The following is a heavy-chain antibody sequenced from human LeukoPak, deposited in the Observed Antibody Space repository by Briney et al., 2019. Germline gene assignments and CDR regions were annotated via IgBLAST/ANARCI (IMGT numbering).Heavy chain of an antibody. J-gene: IGHJ4*02. CDR1: GGSISSYY. CDR2: IYYSGST. CDR3: ARLEYSSSSGYGIDY. D-gene: IGHD6-6*01. Sequence: SETLSLTCTVSGGSISSYYWSWIRQPPGKGLEWIGSIYYSGSTYYNPSLKSRVTISVDTSKNQFSLKLSSVTAADTAVYYCARLEYSSSSGYGIDYWGQGTLVTVSS. V-gene: IGHV4-59*05.